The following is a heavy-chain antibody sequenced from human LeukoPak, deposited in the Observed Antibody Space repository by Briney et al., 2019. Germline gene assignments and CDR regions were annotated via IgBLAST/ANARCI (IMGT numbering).Heavy chain of an antibody. CDR3: ARQLSSWPIDY. D-gene: IGHD6-13*01. Sequence: SETLSLTCAVYSGSFSGYYWSWIRQPPGKGLEWIGEINHSGSTNYNPSLKSRVTISVDTSKNQFSLKLSSVTAADTAVYYCARQLSSWPIDYWGQGTLVTVSS. J-gene: IGHJ4*02. CDR2: INHSGST. CDR1: SGSFSGYY. V-gene: IGHV4-34*01.